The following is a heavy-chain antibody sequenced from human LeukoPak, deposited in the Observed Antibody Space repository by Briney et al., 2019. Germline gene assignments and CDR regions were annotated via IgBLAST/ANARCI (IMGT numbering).Heavy chain of an antibody. Sequence: SGTLSVTPTVPGDSTTRTCSYWGWIRHALGKGLELIGHLDFAESTFYNPSLISRVTISADRTKNQISLRLTYVTAADTALYYCVRVAGTTGSSWYYFISWGQGTLVSVSS. D-gene: IGHD6-13*01. CDR3: VRVAGTTGSSWYYFIS. V-gene: IGHV4-39*01. J-gene: IGHJ4*02. CDR2: LDFAEST. CDR1: GDSTTRTCSY.